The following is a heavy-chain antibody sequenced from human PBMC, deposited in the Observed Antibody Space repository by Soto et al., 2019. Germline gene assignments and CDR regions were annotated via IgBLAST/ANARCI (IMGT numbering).Heavy chain of an antibody. V-gene: IGHV3-53*01. CDR2: IYSGGYT. CDR1: GFTVSNNY. J-gene: IGHJ4*02. Sequence: EVQLVESGGGLIQPGGSLRLSCAVSGFTVSNNYMSWVRQAPGKGLEGVSVIYSGGYTAYGDSVKGRFTISRDNSKNTQNLKRKGRAAESPAVFCGGARGGGGGYWGQGTLVTVSS. CDR3: GARGGGGGY. D-gene: IGHD3-10*01.